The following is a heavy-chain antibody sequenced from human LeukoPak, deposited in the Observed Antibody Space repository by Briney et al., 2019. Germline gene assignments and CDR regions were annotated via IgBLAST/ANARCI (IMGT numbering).Heavy chain of an antibody. D-gene: IGHD2-15*01. CDR1: DYSISSGYY. J-gene: IGHJ4*02. Sequence: SETLSLTCTVSDYSISSGYYWGWIRQPPGKGLEWIGSIYHSGTTYYNPSLKSRVTISVDTSKNQFSLKVSSVTAADTAVYYCVRTTGGTCDYWGQGTLVTVSS. CDR3: VRTTGGTCDY. V-gene: IGHV4-38-2*02. CDR2: IYHSGTT.